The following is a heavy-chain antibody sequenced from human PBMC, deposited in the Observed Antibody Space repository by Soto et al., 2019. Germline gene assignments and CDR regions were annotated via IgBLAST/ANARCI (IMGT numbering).Heavy chain of an antibody. V-gene: IGHV4-30-2*01. Sequence: QLQLQESGSGLVKPSPTLSLTCAVSGGSISSGGYSWSWIRQPPGKGLEWIGYIYHSGSTYYNPSLKRRVTISVERSKNKFSLKLSSVTAADTAVYYGARGQVVAAQHWGQGTLVSVSS. J-gene: IGHJ4*02. CDR2: IYHSGST. D-gene: IGHD2-15*01. CDR3: ARGQVVAAQH. CDR1: GGSISSGGYS.